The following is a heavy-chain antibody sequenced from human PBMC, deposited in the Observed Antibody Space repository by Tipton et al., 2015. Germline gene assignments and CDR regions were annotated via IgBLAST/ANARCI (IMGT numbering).Heavy chain of an antibody. CDR1: GGSINNYF. J-gene: IGHJ3*02. CDR3: ARSRSYDDIRGPPFDI. CDR2: IYYSGTT. V-gene: IGHV4-59*01. Sequence: LRLSCTVSGGSINNYFWSWIRQPPGKGLEWIGYIYYSGTTNYNPSLRGRVTISVDTSKKQFSLRLSSVTAADTAIYYCARSRSYDDIRGPPFDIWGQGTMVTVSS. D-gene: IGHD3-9*01.